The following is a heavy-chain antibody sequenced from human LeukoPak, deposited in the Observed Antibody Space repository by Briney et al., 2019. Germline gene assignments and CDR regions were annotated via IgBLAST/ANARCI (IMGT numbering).Heavy chain of an antibody. CDR1: VFTFSTYN. J-gene: IGHJ4*02. CDR3: AKRGAEVGTTVAPGDY. D-gene: IGHD1-26*01. Sequence: PGGSLRLSCAASVFTFSTYNMNWVRQAPGKGLEWVSVIYSGGSTYYADSVKGRFTISRDNSKNTLYLQMNSLRAEDTAVYYCAKRGAEVGTTVAPGDYWGQGTLLTVSS. V-gene: IGHV3-53*01. CDR2: IYSGGST.